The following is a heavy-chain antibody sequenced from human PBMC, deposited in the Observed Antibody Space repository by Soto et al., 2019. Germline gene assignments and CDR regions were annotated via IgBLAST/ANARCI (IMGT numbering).Heavy chain of an antibody. CDR1: GFSFSSYT. CDR2: TSYDGTNK. J-gene: IGHJ4*02. CDR3: VEAAMWTGKGFDA. D-gene: IGHD1-1*01. Sequence: QVQLVESGGGVVQPGRSLRLSCAASGFSFSSYTMHWVRQTPGRGLQWVAVTSYDGTNKYYADSVRGRFTISRDNSNSTLYLQMNNLRADDTAVYYCVEAAMWTGKGFDAWGQGTLLTVSS. V-gene: IGHV3-30*04.